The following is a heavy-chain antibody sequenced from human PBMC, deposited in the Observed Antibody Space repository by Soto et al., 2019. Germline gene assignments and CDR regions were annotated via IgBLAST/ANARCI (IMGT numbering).Heavy chain of an antibody. CDR3: AGENLGFYYSGSNFGY. J-gene: IGHJ4*02. CDR2: INPSGGNT. V-gene: IGHV1-46*01. Sequence: ASVKVSCKASGYTFTNYYLHWVRQAPGQGLEWMGIINPSGGNTNYAQKFQGRATMTRDTSTSTVYMELSSLRSEDTAVYYCAGENLGFYYSGSNFGYWGQGTPVPVSS. D-gene: IGHD2-15*01. CDR1: GYTFTNYY.